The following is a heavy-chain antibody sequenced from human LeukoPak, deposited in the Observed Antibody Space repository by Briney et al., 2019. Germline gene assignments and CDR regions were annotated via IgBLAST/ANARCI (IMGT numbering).Heavy chain of an antibody. CDR1: GYTLTELS. J-gene: IGHJ4*02. V-gene: IGHV1-24*01. Sequence: ASVKVSCKVSGYTLTELSMDWVPQAPGKGLEWIGGFDPEDGETIYAQKFQGRVTMTEDTSTDTAYMELSSLRSEDTAVYYCATVPRLAIFGVVYFDYWGQGTLVTVSS. CDR2: FDPEDGET. D-gene: IGHD3-3*01. CDR3: ATVPRLAIFGVVYFDY.